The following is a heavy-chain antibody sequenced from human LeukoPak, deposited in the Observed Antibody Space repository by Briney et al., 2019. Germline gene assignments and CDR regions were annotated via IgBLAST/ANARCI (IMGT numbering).Heavy chain of an antibody. Sequence: ASVKVSCKASGYTFNSYYMHWVRQAPGQGLEWMGIINPSDDSTRYAQKFQGRVTMTKDTSTNTVYMDLSSLSSDDTAAYYCARAYYDSSAYHHAVYFDYWGQGTLVTVSS. CDR3: ARAYYDSSAYHHAVYFDY. CDR2: INPSDDST. V-gene: IGHV1-46*02. J-gene: IGHJ4*02. CDR1: GYTFNSYY. D-gene: IGHD3-22*01.